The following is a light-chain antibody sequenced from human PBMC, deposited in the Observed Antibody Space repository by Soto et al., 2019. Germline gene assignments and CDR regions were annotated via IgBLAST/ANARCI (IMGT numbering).Light chain of an antibody. CDR1: QSVSGK. CDR2: AAS. J-gene: IGKJ5*01. V-gene: IGKV3-15*01. CDR3: QQYYNWPPIT. Sequence: ETVMTQSPATLSVSPEERVTLSCRASQSVSGKVAWYQQKPGQPPSLLIYAASTRATGVPARFSGSGSGTEFTLTITSLQSEDFAVYYCQQYYNWPPITFGQGTRLEI.